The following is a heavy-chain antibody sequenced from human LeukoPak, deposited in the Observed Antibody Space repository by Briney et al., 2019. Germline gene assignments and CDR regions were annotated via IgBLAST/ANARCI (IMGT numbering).Heavy chain of an antibody. CDR1: GYSFTSYW. J-gene: IGHJ4*02. D-gene: IGHD3-22*01. V-gene: IGHV5-51*01. CDR2: IYPDDSDT. CDR3: TRRATYYYESTGYSDF. Sequence: GESLKISCTGSGYSFTSYWIGWVRQVPGKGLEWMGIIYPDDSDTRYSPSFEGQVTISADKSIGAAYLQWSSLKASDTAMYYCTRRATYYYESTGYSDFWGQGTLVTVSS.